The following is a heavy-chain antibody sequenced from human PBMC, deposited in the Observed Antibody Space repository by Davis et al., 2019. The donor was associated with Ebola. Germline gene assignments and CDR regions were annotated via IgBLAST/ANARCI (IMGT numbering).Heavy chain of an antibody. CDR3: ARGSSGYPYYYYYYGMDV. CDR1: GFTFSSYA. J-gene: IGHJ6*02. V-gene: IGHV3-33*01. D-gene: IGHD3-22*01. Sequence: GESLKISCAASGFTFSSYAVHWVRQAPGKGLEWVAFIWYDGCLKYYADSVKGRFTISRDNSKNTLYLQMNSLRAEDTAVYYCARGSSGYPYYYYYYGMDVWGQGTTVTVSS. CDR2: IWYDGCLK.